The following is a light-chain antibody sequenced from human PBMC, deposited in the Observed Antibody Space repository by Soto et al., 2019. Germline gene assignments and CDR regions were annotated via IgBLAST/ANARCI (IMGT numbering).Light chain of an antibody. V-gene: IGLV2-14*01. Sequence: SVLSLPASVSGSPGQSIAISCTGSVSDVGGYNYVSGYQQHPGKAPKLIIYGVSHRPSGVSPRFSASRSAYTASLTISGLQHEDEADYYCSSFTRSYFYVFGPGTQVTVL. CDR1: VSDVGGYNY. J-gene: IGLJ1*01. CDR2: GVS. CDR3: SSFTRSYFYV.